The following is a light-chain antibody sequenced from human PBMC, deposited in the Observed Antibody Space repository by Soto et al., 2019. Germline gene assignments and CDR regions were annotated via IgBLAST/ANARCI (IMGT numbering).Light chain of an antibody. J-gene: IGLJ1*01. CDR1: SSDVGSGNF. V-gene: IGLV2-23*01. CDR3: CSHAGRDTYV. CDR2: EDF. Sequence: QSVLTQPASVSGSPGQSITISCTGTSSDVGSGNFVSWYQHYPGKAPQLIIYEDFKRPSGVSSRFSGSKSGNTASLTISGLQAEDEAEYHCCSHAGRDTYVFGTGTKVTVL.